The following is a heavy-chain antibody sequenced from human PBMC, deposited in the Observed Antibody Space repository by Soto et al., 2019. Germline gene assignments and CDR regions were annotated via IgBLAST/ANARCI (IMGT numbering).Heavy chain of an antibody. J-gene: IGHJ6*02. CDR3: ARDGPFIPMAAPAHYYGMDV. Sequence: GGSLRLSCAASAFTFSSYWMSWVRQAPGKGLEWVANIKQDGSEKYYVDSVKGRFTISRDNAKNSLYLQMNSLGADDTAVYYCARDGPFIPMAAPAHYYGMDVWGQGTTVTVSS. V-gene: IGHV3-7*03. CDR1: AFTFSSYW. CDR2: IKQDGSEK. D-gene: IGHD3-16*01.